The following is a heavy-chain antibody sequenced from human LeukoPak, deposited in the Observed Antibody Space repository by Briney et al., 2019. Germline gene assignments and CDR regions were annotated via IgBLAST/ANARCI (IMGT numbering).Heavy chain of an antibody. V-gene: IGHV5-51*01. CDR2: TYLGGSDT. Sequence: LGESLQISCKCSGNIFTTYWIGWVRQLSGKGLEWMGITYLGGSDTRYSPSFQGQVTISADKSISTAYLHWSSLKASDTAMYYCVRPASSGYSPDVFATWGQGTLVTVSS. CDR3: VRPASSGYSPDVFAT. J-gene: IGHJ3*02. CDR1: GNIFTTYW. D-gene: IGHD3-22*01.